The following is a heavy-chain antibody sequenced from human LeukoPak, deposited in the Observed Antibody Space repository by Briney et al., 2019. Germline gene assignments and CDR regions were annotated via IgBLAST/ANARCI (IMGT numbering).Heavy chain of an antibody. CDR1: GYTFTSYG. V-gene: IGHV1-69*06. D-gene: IGHD5-18*01. J-gene: IGHJ5*02. CDR2: IIPIFGTA. CDR3: ARETMEGLIQLGFDP. Sequence: SVKVSCKASGYTFTSYGISWVRQAPGQGLEWVGGIIPIFGTANYAQKFQGRVTITADKSTSTAYMELSSLRSEDTAVYYCARETMEGLIQLGFDPWGQGTLVTVSS.